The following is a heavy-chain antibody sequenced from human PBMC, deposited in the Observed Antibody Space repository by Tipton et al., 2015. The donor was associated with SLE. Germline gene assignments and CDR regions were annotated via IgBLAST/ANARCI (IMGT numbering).Heavy chain of an antibody. CDR2: IFYTGTT. CDR1: GDSISSSDYY. Sequence: TLSLTCTVSGDSISSSDYYWGWIRQPPVKGLEWIGSIFYTGTTYYNPPLKSRVTISEDKSKNQVSLKLTSVAAADTAVYFCARGSCATTSCLPGGSWFDPWGQGTLVTVSS. J-gene: IGHJ5*02. CDR3: ARGSCATTSCLPGGSWFDP. D-gene: IGHD2-2*01. V-gene: IGHV4-39*07.